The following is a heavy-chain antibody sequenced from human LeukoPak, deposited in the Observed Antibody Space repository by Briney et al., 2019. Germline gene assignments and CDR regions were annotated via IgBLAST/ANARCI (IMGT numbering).Heavy chain of an antibody. Sequence: GGSLRLSCAASGFAFNYAWVSWVRQAPGKGLEWVSSISSSSSYIYYADSVKGRFTISRDNAKNSLYLQMNSLRAEDTAVYYCARDSYDILTGYPDYWGQGTLVTVSS. CDR1: GFAFNYAW. V-gene: IGHV3-21*01. CDR3: ARDSYDILTGYPDY. D-gene: IGHD3-9*01. J-gene: IGHJ4*02. CDR2: ISSSSSYI.